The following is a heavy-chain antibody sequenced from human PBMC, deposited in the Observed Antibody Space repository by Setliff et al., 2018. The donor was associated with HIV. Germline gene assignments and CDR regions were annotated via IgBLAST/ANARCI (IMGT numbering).Heavy chain of an antibody. CDR1: GYTFTSYY. CDR2: IHPSGGST. CDR3: ARVRYCSGGSCYGGEYWFDP. D-gene: IGHD2-15*01. V-gene: IGHV1-46*01. Sequence: GASVKVSCKASGYTFTSYYIHWVRQAPGQGLEWMGVIHPSGGSTSYAQSFQDRVTMTRDTSTSTVYMELSSLRSEDTAVYYCARVRYCSGGSCYGGEYWFDPWGQGTRVTV. J-gene: IGHJ5*02.